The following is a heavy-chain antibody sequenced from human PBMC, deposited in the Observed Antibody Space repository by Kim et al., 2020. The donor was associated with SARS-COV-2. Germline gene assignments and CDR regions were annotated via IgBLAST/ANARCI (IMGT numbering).Heavy chain of an antibody. CDR1: GYTFTSYY. CDR2: INPSGGST. V-gene: IGHV1-46*01. D-gene: IGHD3-3*01. J-gene: IGHJ6*02. CDR3: ARDLPTPTSLSPYDEFWSGHQERVDGMDV. Sequence: ASVKVSCKASGYTFTSYYMHWVRQAPGQGLEWMGIINPSGGSTSYAQKFQGRVTMTRDTSTSTVYMELSSLRSEDTAVYYCARDLPTPTSLSPYDEFWSGHQERVDGMDVWGQGTTVTVSS.